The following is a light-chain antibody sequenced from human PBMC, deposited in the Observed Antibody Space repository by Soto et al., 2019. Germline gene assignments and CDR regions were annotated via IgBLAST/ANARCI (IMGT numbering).Light chain of an antibody. CDR3: QVWDSSGDPV. CDR2: YNS. CDR1: NIGSYS. Sequence: SYELTQPPSGSVAPGETASITCGGNNIGSYSVHWYQQKPGQAPVMFIYYNSDRPSEIPERFSGSNSGNTATLTISRVEAGYEADYYCQVWDSSGDPVFGGGTQLTVL. V-gene: IGLV3-21*01. J-gene: IGLJ7*01.